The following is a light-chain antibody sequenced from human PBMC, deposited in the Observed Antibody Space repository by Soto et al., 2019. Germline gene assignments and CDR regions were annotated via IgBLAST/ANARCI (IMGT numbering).Light chain of an antibody. J-gene: IGKJ1*01. CDR3: MQALQTKWT. CDR2: LGS. V-gene: IGKV2-28*01. CDR1: QSLLRSNGYNY. Sequence: DIVMTRSPLSLPVTPGETASISFRSSQSLLRSNGYNYLDWYLQKPGQSPQLLIYLGSNRASGVPDRFSGSGSGTDFTLKISRVEAEDVGVYYCMQALQTKWTFGQGTKVDIK.